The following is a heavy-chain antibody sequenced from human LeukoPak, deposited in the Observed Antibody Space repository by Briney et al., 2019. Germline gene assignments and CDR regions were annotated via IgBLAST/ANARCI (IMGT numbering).Heavy chain of an antibody. CDR3: ARHVRKRGIAVAGTPGWFDP. Sequence: SETLSLTCTVSGVSISSSNSYWGWIRQPAGKGLEWIGRIYTSGSTNYNPSLKSRVTMSVDTSKNQFSLKLSSVTAADTAVYYCARHVRKRGIAVAGTPGWFDPWGQGTLVTVSS. D-gene: IGHD6-19*01. V-gene: IGHV4-61*02. CDR2: IYTSGST. J-gene: IGHJ5*02. CDR1: GVSISSSNSY.